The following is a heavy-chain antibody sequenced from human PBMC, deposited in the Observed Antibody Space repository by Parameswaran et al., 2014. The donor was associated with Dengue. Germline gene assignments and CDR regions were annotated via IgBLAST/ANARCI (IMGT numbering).Heavy chain of an antibody. V-gene: IGHV4-59*01. D-gene: IGHD3-10*01. CDR3: ARDRFGELEGTR. CDR2: IYYSGST. Sequence: VRQAPGKGLEWIGYIYYSGSTNYNPSLKSRVTISVDTSKNQFSLKLSSVTAADTAVYYCARDRFGELEGTRWGQGTLVTVSS. J-gene: IGHJ4*02.